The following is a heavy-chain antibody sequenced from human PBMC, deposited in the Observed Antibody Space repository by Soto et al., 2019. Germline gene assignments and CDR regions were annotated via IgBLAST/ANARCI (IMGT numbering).Heavy chain of an antibody. CDR2: IYYSGST. J-gene: IGHJ4*02. V-gene: IGHV4-30-4*01. CDR1: GGSISSGDYY. D-gene: IGHD3-3*01. Sequence: SETLSLTCTVSGGSISSGDYYWSWIRQPPGKGLEWIGYIYYSGSTYYNPSLKSRVTISVDTSKNQFSLKLSSVTAADTAVYYCARESYDFWNGYLPEGGALDYWSQGTLVTVSS. CDR3: ARESYDFWNGYLPEGGALDY.